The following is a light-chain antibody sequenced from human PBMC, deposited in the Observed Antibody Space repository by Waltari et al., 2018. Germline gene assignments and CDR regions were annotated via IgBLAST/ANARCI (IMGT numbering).Light chain of an antibody. J-gene: IGLJ1*01. Sequence: SALTQPASVSGSPGQSLNITCPAISRDVVDSTFLSSPHHHPVRPPKLLTSWYHHHPSGPLKLLIYEVSKLPSGVSARFSGSKSGKTASPTISGLQAEDEVDYYCCAFAGYCVYVFGSGTHVAVL. CDR2: EVS. CDR3: CAFAGYCVYV. V-gene: IGLV2-23*02. CDR1: SRDVVDSTF.